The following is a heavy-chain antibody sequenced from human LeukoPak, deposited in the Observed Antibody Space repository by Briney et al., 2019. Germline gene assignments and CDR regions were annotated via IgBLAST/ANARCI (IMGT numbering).Heavy chain of an antibody. CDR3: ARDLGLDTTMIFFDY. CDR2: MNPNSGNT. Sequence: ASVNVSCKASGYTFTSYDINWVRQATGQGLEWMGWMNPNSGNTGYAQKFQGRVTMTTDTSTNTAYMELRSLTSDDTAVYYCARDLGLDTTMIFFDYWGQGTVVTVSS. J-gene: IGHJ4*02. D-gene: IGHD5-18*01. CDR1: GYTFTSYD. V-gene: IGHV1-8*01.